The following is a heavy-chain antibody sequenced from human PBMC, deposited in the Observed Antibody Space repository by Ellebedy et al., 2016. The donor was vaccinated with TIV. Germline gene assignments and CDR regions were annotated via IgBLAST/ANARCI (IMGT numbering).Heavy chain of an antibody. J-gene: IGHJ4*02. CDR2: INPSGGSS. Sequence: ASVKVSCKASGYTFTKYYMHWVRQAPGQGLEWMGMINPSGGSSSYAQKFQGRVTMTRDTSTSTVYMELSSLRSEDTAVYYCTCLQLGIADYFDYWGQGALVTVSS. D-gene: IGHD6-13*01. V-gene: IGHV1-46*01. CDR3: TCLQLGIADYFDY. CDR1: GYTFTKYY.